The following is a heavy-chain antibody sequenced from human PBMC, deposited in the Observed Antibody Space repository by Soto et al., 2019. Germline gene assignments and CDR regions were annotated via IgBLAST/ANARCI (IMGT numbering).Heavy chain of an antibody. J-gene: IGHJ5*02. V-gene: IGHV1-69*12. CDR2: IIPIFGTA. CDR3: ARGHSSSWYWAYNGFDP. Sequence: QVQLVQSGAEVKKPGSSVKVSCKASGGTFSSYAISWVRQAPGQGLEWMGGIIPIFGTANYAQKFQGRVTITADESTRAAYMELSSLRSEDSAVYYCARGHSSSWYWAYNGFDPWGQGTLVTVSS. CDR1: GGTFSSYA. D-gene: IGHD6-13*01.